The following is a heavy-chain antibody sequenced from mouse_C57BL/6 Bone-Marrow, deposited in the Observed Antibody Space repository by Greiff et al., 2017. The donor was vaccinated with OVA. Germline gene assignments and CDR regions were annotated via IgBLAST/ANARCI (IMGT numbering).Heavy chain of an antibody. V-gene: IGHV1-80*01. Sequence: QVHVKQSGAELVKPGASVKISCKASGYAFSSYWMNWVKQRPGKGLEWIGQIYPGDGDTNYNGKFKGKATLTADKSSSTAYMQLSSLTSEDSAVYFCATGGLRRPFAYWGQGTLVTVSA. CDR1: GYAFSSYW. CDR2: IYPGDGDT. D-gene: IGHD2-4*01. J-gene: IGHJ3*01. CDR3: ATGGLRRPFAY.